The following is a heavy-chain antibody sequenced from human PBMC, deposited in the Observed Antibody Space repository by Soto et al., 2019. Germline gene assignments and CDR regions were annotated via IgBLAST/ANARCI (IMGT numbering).Heavy chain of an antibody. Sequence: GGSLRLSCAASGFTFSSYAMSWVRKAPGKGLEWVSAISGSGGSTYYADSVKGRFTISRDNSKNTLYLQMNSLRAEDTAVYYCAKDPDSSGWYDHAFDIWGQGTMVTVSS. V-gene: IGHV3-23*01. CDR1: GFTFSSYA. J-gene: IGHJ3*02. CDR2: ISGSGGST. D-gene: IGHD6-19*01. CDR3: AKDPDSSGWYDHAFDI.